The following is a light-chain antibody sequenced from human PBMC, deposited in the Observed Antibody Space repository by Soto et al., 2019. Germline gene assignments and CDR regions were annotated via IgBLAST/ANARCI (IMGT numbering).Light chain of an antibody. Sequence: IRLTQSPTSLIASVGDRVTITCQASQYVGNYLNWYQQKPGEPPRLLICGASNLEPGVPARFSGSGSGADFTFIISDLQPEDVATYFCQQYDNIILSFGGGTKVEI. V-gene: IGKV1-33*01. J-gene: IGKJ4*01. CDR3: QQYDNIILS. CDR1: QYVGNY. CDR2: GAS.